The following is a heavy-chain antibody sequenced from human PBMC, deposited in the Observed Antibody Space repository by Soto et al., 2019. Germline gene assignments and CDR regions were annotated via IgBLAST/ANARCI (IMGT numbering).Heavy chain of an antibody. D-gene: IGHD6-13*01. Sequence: QVQLVQSGAEVKKPGASVKVSCKASGYTFASYYMHWVRQAPGQGLEWMGIINPSGGSTSYAQKFQGRVTMTRDTSTSTVYMELSSLRSEDTAVYYCARAAGTIGFDLWGQGTLVTVSS. CDR2: INPSGGST. CDR3: ARAAGTIGFDL. CDR1: GYTFASYY. J-gene: IGHJ5*02. V-gene: IGHV1-46*01.